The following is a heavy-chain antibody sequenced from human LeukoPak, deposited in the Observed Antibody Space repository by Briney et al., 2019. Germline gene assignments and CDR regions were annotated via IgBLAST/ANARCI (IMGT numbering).Heavy chain of an antibody. Sequence: PGESLKISCKGSGYNFTRHWIGWVRQMPGKGLQWMGIIYPDDSDTRYSPSFQGQVTISADKSISTAYLQWSSLKASDTAMYYCARRTGDFNYYGSNDYWGQGTLVAVSS. CDR3: ARRTGDFNYYGSNDY. J-gene: IGHJ4*02. CDR1: GYNFTRHW. CDR2: IYPDDSDT. V-gene: IGHV5-51*01. D-gene: IGHD3-10*01.